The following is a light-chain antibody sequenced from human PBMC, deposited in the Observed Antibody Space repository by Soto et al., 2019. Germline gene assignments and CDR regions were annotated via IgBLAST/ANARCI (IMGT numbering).Light chain of an antibody. CDR1: QSVSSSS. V-gene: IGKV3-20*01. CDR2: GTS. J-gene: IGKJ5*01. CDR3: QRYGSSPLIT. Sequence: TGLKKSPCAVSLSPGERATLSCRASQSVSSSSLAWYQQRPGQAPRLLIYGTSSRATGIPDRFSGSGSGTDFTLTISRLEPEDFAVYFCQRYGSSPLITFGQGTRLEIK.